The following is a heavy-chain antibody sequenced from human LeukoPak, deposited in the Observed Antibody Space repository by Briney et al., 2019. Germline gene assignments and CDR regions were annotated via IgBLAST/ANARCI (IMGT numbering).Heavy chain of an antibody. D-gene: IGHD2-21*01. J-gene: IGHJ4*02. V-gene: IGHV1-2*02. CDR2: INPNSGGT. CDR3: ARCPYCGDLDPHFDY. Sequence: ASVKVSCKASGYTFTGYYMHWVRQAPGQGLEWMGWINPNSGGTNYAQKFQGRVTMTRDTSISTAYMELSRLRSEDTAVYYCARCPYCGDLDPHFDYWGQGTLVTVSS. CDR1: GYTFTGYY.